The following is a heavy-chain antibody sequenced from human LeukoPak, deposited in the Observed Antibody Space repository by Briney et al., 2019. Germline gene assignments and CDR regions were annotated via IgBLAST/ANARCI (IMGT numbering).Heavy chain of an antibody. CDR3: ARDLWIHAFDY. D-gene: IGHD5-18*01. CDR1: GFTFSDYY. Sequence: GGSLRLSCAASGFTFSDYYMSWIRQAPGKGLEWVSYISSSGSTIHYADFVKGRFTISRDNAKNSLYLQMNSLRAEDTAVYYCARDLWIHAFDYWGQGTLVTVSS. V-gene: IGHV3-11*01. J-gene: IGHJ4*02. CDR2: ISSSGSTI.